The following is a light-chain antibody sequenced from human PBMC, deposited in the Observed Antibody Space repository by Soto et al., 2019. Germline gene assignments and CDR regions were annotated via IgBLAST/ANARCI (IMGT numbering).Light chain of an antibody. V-gene: IGKV3-11*01. J-gene: IGKJ1*01. Sequence: EIVLTQSPATLSSFPGDRVTLSCRASQAVNTRLAWYQHKPGQAPRLLIYLTYNRAAGIPARFSGSGSETDFTLTIRDVEPEDFAVYYCNQRQSWPRTFGQGTKVDIK. CDR3: NQRQSWPRT. CDR2: LTY. CDR1: QAVNTR.